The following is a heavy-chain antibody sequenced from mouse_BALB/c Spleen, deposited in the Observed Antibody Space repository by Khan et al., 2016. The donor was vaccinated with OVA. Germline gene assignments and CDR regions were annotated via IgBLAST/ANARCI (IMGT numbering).Heavy chain of an antibody. Sequence: VQLQQSGPELVKPGASVKISCQASGYAFTNYIIHWVKQKPGQGLEWIGYINPYNDGAKYNEKFKGKATLTSDKSSSIAYMELSGLTSEDSAVYYGARDYGRSFWFAYWGQGTLVTVSA. CDR2: INPYNDGA. J-gene: IGHJ3*01. CDR1: GYAFTNYI. V-gene: IGHV1S136*01. D-gene: IGHD1-1*01. CDR3: ARDYGRSFWFAY.